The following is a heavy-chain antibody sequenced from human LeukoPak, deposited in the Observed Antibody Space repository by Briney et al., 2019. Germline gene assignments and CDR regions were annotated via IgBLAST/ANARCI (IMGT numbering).Heavy chain of an antibody. CDR2: ISYDGSNK. Sequence: PGRSLRLSCAASGFTFSSYGMHWVRRAPGKGLEWVAVISYDGSNKYYADPVKGRFTISRDNSKNTLYLQMNSLRAEDTAVYYCAKAEDSSWDEVDAFDIWGQGTMVTVSS. CDR1: GFTFSSYG. J-gene: IGHJ3*02. V-gene: IGHV3-30*18. D-gene: IGHD6-13*01. CDR3: AKAEDSSWDEVDAFDI.